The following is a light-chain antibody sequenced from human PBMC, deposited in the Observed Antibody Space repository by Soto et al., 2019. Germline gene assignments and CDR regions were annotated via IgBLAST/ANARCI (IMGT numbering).Light chain of an antibody. V-gene: IGKV3-20*01. CDR1: QSVSSSY. J-gene: IGKJ3*01. Sequence: ENVLTQSPGTLSLSPGERAPLSCRASQSVSSSYLAWYQQKPGQAPRLLIYGASSRATGIPDRFSGSGSGTDSNLTISRLDRKDFAVYCCQQYGSSLFTFGPGTKVDIK. CDR3: QQYGSSLFT. CDR2: GAS.